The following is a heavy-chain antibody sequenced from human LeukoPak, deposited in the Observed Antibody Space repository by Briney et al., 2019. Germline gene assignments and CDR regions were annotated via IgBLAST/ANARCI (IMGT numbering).Heavy chain of an antibody. CDR2: INPNSGGT. D-gene: IGHD3-22*01. CDR3: ARAHYDSSGYVDY. CDR1: GYTFTGYY. J-gene: IGHJ4*02. Sequence: GASVKVSCKASGYTFTGYYMHWVRQAPGQGLEWMGWINPNSGGTNCAQKFQGRVTMTRDTSISTAYMELSRLRSDDTAVYYCARAHYDSSGYVDYWGQGTLVTVSS. V-gene: IGHV1-2*02.